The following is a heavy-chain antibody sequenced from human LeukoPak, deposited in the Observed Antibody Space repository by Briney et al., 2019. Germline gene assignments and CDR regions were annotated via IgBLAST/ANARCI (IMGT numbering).Heavy chain of an antibody. CDR2: IRYDGSNK. J-gene: IGHJ4*02. CDR1: GFTFSSYG. V-gene: IGHV3-30*02. Sequence: PGGSLRLSCAASGFTFSSYGMHWVRQAPGKGLEWVAFIRYDGSNKYYADSVKGRFTISRDNSKNTLYLQMNSLRADDTAVYYCAKGYDSSGSSPLDYWGQGTLVTVSS. D-gene: IGHD3-22*01. CDR3: AKGYDSSGSSPLDY.